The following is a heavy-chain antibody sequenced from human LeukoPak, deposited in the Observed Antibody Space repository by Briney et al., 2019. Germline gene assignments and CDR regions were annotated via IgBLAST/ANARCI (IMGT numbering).Heavy chain of an antibody. Sequence: NTSETLSLTCTVSGVSISSYYWSWIRQPPGKGLEWIGYIYYSGSTNYNPSLKSRVTISVDTSKNQFSLKLSSVTAADTAVYYCARDTSMGDDSSGYPGALFDYWGQGTLVTVSS. V-gene: IGHV4-59*12. D-gene: IGHD3-22*01. J-gene: IGHJ4*02. CDR1: GVSISSYY. CDR3: ARDTSMGDDSSGYPGALFDY. CDR2: IYYSGST.